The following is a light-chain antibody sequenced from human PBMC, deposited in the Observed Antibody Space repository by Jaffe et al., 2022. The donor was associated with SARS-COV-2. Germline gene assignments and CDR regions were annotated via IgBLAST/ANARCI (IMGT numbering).Light chain of an antibody. CDR2: MAS. V-gene: IGKV1-5*03. J-gene: IGKJ1*01. Sequence: DIQMTQSPSTLSASVGDRVTITCRASQSISSRLAWYQQQPGKAPKLLLYMASSLESGVPSRFSGSGSGTEFTLTISSLQPDDFATYYCQQYTSYPVTFGQGTKVEIK. CDR3: QQYTSYPVT. CDR1: QSISSR.